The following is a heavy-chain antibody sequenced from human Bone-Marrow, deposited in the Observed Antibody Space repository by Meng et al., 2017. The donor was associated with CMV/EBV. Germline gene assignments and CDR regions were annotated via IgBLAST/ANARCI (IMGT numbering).Heavy chain of an antibody. CDR1: GGSISSYY. V-gene: IGHV4-59*01. D-gene: IGHD2-2*02. CDR2: IYYSGST. J-gene: IGHJ3*01. CDR3: ASLHGYCSSTSCYTP. Sequence: SETLSLTSTVSGGSISSYYWSWIRQPPGKGLEWIGYIYYSGSTNYNPSLKSRVTISVDTSKNPFSLKLNSVTAADTAVYYCASLHGYCSSTSCYTPWGQGTMVTVSS.